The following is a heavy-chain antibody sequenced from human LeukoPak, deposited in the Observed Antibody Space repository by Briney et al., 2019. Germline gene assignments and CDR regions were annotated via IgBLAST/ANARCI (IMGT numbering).Heavy chain of an antibody. J-gene: IGHJ4*02. CDR2: IIPIFGTA. CDR1: GGTFSSYA. Sequence: GASVEVSCKASGGTFSSYAISWVRQAPGQGLEWMGRIIPIFGTANYAQKFQGRVTITTDESTSTAYMELSSLRSEDTAVYYCARDQAPYSSGWYLSYRGQGTLVTVSS. CDR3: ARDQAPYSSGWYLSY. V-gene: IGHV1-69*05. D-gene: IGHD6-19*01.